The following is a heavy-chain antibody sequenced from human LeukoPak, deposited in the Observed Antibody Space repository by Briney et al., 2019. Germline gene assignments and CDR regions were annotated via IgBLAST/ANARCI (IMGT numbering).Heavy chain of an antibody. CDR3: ARALRGHGSRPTPLGDY. J-gene: IGHJ4*02. CDR1: GYTFTSYA. Sequence: GASVKVSCKASGYTFTSYAMNWVRQAPGQGLEWMGWINTNTGNPTYAQGFTGRFVFSLDTSVSTAYLQISSLKAEDTAVYYCARALRGHGSRPTPLGDYWGQGTLVTVSS. V-gene: IGHV7-4-1*02. CDR2: INTNTGNP. D-gene: IGHD6-13*01.